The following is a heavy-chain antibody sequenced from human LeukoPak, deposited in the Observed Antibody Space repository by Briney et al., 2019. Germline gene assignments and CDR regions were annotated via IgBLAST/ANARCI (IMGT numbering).Heavy chain of an antibody. CDR2: IYYSGST. J-gene: IGHJ4*02. Sequence: PSETLSLTCTVSGGSISSYYWSWIRQPPGKGLEWIGYIYYSGSTNYNPSLKGRVTISVDTSKNQFSLKLSSVTAADTAVYYCARGTYYYDSSGYYLKNYFDYWGQGTLVTVSS. V-gene: IGHV4-59*01. CDR3: ARGTYYYDSSGYYLKNYFDY. CDR1: GGSISSYY. D-gene: IGHD3-22*01.